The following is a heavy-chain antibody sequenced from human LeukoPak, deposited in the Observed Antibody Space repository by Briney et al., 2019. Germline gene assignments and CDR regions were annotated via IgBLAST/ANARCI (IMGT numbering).Heavy chain of an antibody. V-gene: IGHV1-2*02. Sequence: ASVKVSCKASGYTFTGYYLHWVRQAPGQGLEWMGWINPSNGATNFAQNFQGRVTLTRDTSISTAYMELGRLTSDDTAVYYCARDGTAMAWRYDAFDIWGQGTMVTVSS. D-gene: IGHD5-18*01. CDR3: ARDGTAMAWRYDAFDI. CDR1: GYTFTGYY. CDR2: INPSNGAT. J-gene: IGHJ3*02.